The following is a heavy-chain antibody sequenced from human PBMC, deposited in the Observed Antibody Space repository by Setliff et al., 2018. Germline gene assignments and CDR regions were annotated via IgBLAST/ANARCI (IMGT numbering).Heavy chain of an antibody. D-gene: IGHD2-15*01. Sequence: SVKVSCKASGGTFSSYSISWVRQAPGQGLEWMGGIIPILGIANYAQKFQGRVTITEDNSKSTAYMELSSLRSEDTAVYYCARRLVGRYFDYWGQGTLVTVSS. CDR1: GGTFSSYS. J-gene: IGHJ4*02. V-gene: IGHV1-69*10. CDR2: IIPILGIA. CDR3: ARRLVGRYFDY.